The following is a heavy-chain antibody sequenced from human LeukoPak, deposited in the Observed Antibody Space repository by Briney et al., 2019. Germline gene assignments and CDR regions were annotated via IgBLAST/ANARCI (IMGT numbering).Heavy chain of an antibody. D-gene: IGHD4-17*01. CDR3: AKAVTTDYNWLDP. CDR2: ISYDGSNK. CDR1: GFTFSSYA. Sequence: PGRSLRLSCAASGFTFSSYAMHWVRQAPGKGLEWVAVISYDGSNKYYADSVKGRFTISRDNSKNTLYLQMNSLRVEDTAVYYCAKAVTTDYNWLDPWGQGTLVTVSS. J-gene: IGHJ5*02. V-gene: IGHV3-30-3*01.